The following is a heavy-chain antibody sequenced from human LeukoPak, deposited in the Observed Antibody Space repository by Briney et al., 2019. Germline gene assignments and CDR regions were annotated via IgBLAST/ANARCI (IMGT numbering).Heavy chain of an antibody. CDR3: ARDGEYCGGDCYSPGMDV. J-gene: IGHJ6*02. Sequence: PSETLSLTCTVSGDSTSIYYWSCSRHPPEKGLECMGYIYYSGRTNYNPSLKSRVTISADTSKNQFSLKLSSVTAADTAVYYCARDGEYCGGDCYSPGMDVWGQGTTVTVSS. V-gene: IGHV4-59*01. CDR2: IYYSGRT. CDR1: GDSTSIYY. D-gene: IGHD2-21*02.